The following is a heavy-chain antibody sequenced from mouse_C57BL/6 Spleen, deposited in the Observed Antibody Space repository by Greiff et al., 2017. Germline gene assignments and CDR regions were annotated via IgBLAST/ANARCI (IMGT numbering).Heavy chain of an antibody. CDR1: GYTFTDYE. CDR2: IDPETGGT. CDR3: TTGSSYVRFAY. D-gene: IGHD1-1*01. Sequence: VQLQESGAELVRPGASVTLSCKASGYTFTDYEMHWVKQTPVHGLEWIGAIDPETGGTAYNQKFKGKAILTADKSSSTAYMELRSLTSEDSAVYYCTTGSSYVRFAYWGQGTLVTVSA. V-gene: IGHV1-15*01. J-gene: IGHJ3*01.